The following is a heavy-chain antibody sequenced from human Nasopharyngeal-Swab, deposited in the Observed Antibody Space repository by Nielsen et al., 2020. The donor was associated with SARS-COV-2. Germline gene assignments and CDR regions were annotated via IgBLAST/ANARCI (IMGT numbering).Heavy chain of an antibody. J-gene: IGHJ6*02. V-gene: IGHV1-18*01. CDR3: ARGGIIQPQYYYYYGMDV. CDR2: ISAYNGNT. D-gene: IGHD3-3*01. CDR1: GYTFTSYG. Sequence: ASVTVSCKASGYTFTSYGISWVRQAPGQGLEWMGWISAYNGNTNYPQKLQGRVTMTTDTSTSTAYMELRSLRSDDTAVYYCARGGIIQPQYYYYYGMDVWGQGTTVTVSS.